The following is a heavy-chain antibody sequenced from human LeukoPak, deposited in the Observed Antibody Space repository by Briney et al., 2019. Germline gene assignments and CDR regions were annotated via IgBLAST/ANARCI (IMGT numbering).Heavy chain of an antibody. V-gene: IGHV4-61*07. Sequence: EWIGYIYYSGSTNYNPSLKSRVTISIDTSKNQFSLKLSSVTAADTALYYCARRVSSGYSDYWGQGTLVTVSS. J-gene: IGHJ4*02. D-gene: IGHD3-22*01. CDR3: ARRVSSGYSDY. CDR2: IYYSGST.